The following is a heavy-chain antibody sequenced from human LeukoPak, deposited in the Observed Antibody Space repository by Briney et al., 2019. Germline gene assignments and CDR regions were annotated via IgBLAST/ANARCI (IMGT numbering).Heavy chain of an antibody. CDR2: ISAYNGNT. J-gene: IGHJ4*02. D-gene: IGHD1-26*01. CDR1: GYTFTSYG. CDR3: ARDRRSEWGLSTAFDY. V-gene: IGHV1-18*01. Sequence: ASVKVSCKASGYTFTSYGISWVQQAPGQGLEWMGWISAYNGNTNYAQKLQGRVTMTTDTSTSTAYMELRSLRSDDTAVYYCARDRRSEWGLSTAFDYWGQGTLVTVSS.